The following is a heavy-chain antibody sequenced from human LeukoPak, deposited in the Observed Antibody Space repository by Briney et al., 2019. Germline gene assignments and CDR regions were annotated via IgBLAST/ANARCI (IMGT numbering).Heavy chain of an antibody. CDR1: GYSFATYW. CDR2: IYPDDSDT. V-gene: IGHV5-51*01. Sequence: GGSLKISCKGSGYSFATYWIGWVRQTPGKGLGWMGIIYPDDSDTRYSPSFQGQVTFSADKSINTAYLQWASLKASDTAMYYCARERSSQGYFDFWGQGTLVTVSS. J-gene: IGHJ4*02. D-gene: IGHD6-6*01. CDR3: ARERSSQGYFDF.